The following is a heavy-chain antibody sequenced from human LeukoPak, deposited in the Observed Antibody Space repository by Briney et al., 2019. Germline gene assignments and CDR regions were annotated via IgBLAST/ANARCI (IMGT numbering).Heavy chain of an antibody. Sequence: ASVKVSCKASGYSFTDYYMHWVRQAPGQGLEWMGWISPRSGDTSYAQKFQGRVTMTRDTSINTVDMDLSGLTSDDTAVFYCASGREIHGSSDTKLDDYWGQGTLVTVSS. J-gene: IGHJ4*02. D-gene: IGHD3-10*01. CDR2: ISPRSGDT. CDR1: GYSFTDYY. V-gene: IGHV1-2*02. CDR3: ASGREIHGSSDTKLDDY.